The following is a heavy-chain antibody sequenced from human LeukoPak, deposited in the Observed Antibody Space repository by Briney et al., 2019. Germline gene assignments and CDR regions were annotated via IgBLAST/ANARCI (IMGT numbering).Heavy chain of an antibody. J-gene: IGHJ4*02. Sequence: GGSLRLTCVGSGFTFSMSAMHWVRQAPGKGLEWVASKEKDGRTEYNADSVKGRFTISRDNSANTLYLELDSLTVEDTAVYYCAKVRSVFGANCFDYWGQGTLVTVSS. V-gene: IGHV3-30*02. CDR3: AKVRSVFGANCFDY. CDR2: KEKDGRTE. CDR1: GFTFSMSA. D-gene: IGHD3-3*01.